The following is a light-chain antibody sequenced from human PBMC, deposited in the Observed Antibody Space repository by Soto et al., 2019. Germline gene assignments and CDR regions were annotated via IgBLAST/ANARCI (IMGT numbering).Light chain of an antibody. V-gene: IGKV1-39*01. CDR2: AAS. CDR1: QSISSY. J-gene: IGKJ2*01. Sequence: DIQMTQSPSSLSASVGDRVTITCRASQSISSYLNWYQQKPGKAPKLLIYAASSSQSGVPSRFSGSGSGTDFTLTISSLQPEDFATYYCQQSYSTPLYTFGQGTKVDIK. CDR3: QQSYSTPLYT.